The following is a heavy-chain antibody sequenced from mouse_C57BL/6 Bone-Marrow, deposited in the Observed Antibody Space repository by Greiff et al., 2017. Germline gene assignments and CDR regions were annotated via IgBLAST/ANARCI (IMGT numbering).Heavy chain of an antibody. Sequence: EVKVVESGGDLVKPGGSLKLSCAASGFTFSSYGMSWVRQTPDKRLEWVATISSGGSYTYYPDSVKGRFTISRDNAKNTLYLQMSSLKSEDTAMYYCARQGITTVVAPAYWGQGTLVTVSA. CDR3: ARQGITTVVAPAY. CDR2: ISSGGSYT. J-gene: IGHJ3*01. D-gene: IGHD1-1*01. CDR1: GFTFSSYG. V-gene: IGHV5-6*01.